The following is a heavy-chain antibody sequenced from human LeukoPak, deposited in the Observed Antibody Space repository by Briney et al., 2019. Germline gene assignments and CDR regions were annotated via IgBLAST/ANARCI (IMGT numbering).Heavy chain of an antibody. J-gene: IGHJ4*02. CDR2: ISSSSNTI. V-gene: IGHV3-48*01. CDR3: ARVDREMRYFDC. CDR1: TVGFSAYG. D-gene: IGHD5-24*01. Sequence: GGSLRLSCAASTVGFSAYGFHWVRQAPGKGLEWISYISSSSNTIYYADSVQGRFSIFRDNAEKSVSLQMNSLRAGDTAVYYCARVDREMRYFDCWGQGTLVTVSS.